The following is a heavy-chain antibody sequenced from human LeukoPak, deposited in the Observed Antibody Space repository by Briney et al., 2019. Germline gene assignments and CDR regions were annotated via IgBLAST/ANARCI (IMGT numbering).Heavy chain of an antibody. D-gene: IGHD3-3*01. CDR1: GGSISSYY. CDR3: ARLIRFLEWNVDLNWFDP. V-gene: IGHV4-4*09. J-gene: IGHJ5*02. Sequence: SETLSLTCTVSGGSISSYYWSWIRQPPGKGMEWIGYIYTSGSTNYNPSLKSRVTISVDTSKNQFSLKLSSVTAADTAVYYCARLIRFLEWNVDLNWFDPWGQGTLVTVSS. CDR2: IYTSGST.